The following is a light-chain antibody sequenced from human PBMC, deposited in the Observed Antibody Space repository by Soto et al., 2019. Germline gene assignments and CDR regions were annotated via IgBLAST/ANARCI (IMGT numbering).Light chain of an antibody. CDR3: QQYGSSPYT. Sequence: DIQMTQSPSSLSASVGDSVTISCRASQSISRYLNWYQQKPGKAPKLLIFSASGLQSGVPSRFSGGGYGTEFTLTISSLQLEDFAVYYCQQYGSSPYTFGQGTKLEIK. CDR1: QSISRY. J-gene: IGKJ2*01. CDR2: SAS. V-gene: IGKV1-39*01.